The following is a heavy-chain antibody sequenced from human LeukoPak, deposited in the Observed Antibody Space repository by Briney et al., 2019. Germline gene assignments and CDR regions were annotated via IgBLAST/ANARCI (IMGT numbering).Heavy chain of an antibody. D-gene: IGHD3-22*01. CDR2: IYTSGST. Sequence: SETLSLTCTVSSGSIGTYYWNWIRQPAGKGLEWIGRIYTSGSTNYNPSLKSRVTMSVDTSKNQFSLKLSSVTAADTAVYSCARGGYSYDTSGYNYFDYWGQGTLVTVSS. J-gene: IGHJ4*02. V-gene: IGHV4-4*07. CDR1: SGSIGTYY. CDR3: ARGGYSYDTSGYNYFDY.